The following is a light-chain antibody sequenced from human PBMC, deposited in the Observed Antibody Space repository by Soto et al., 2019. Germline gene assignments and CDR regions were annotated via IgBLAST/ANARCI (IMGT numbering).Light chain of an antibody. CDR1: SSNIGSNY. Sequence: QSVLTQPPSASGTPGQRVTISCSGSSSNIGSNYVYWYQQLPGTAPKLLIYRNNQRPSGVPDRFSGSKPGTSASLAISGVRSEDEADYYCAAWDDSLSGWVFGGGTKVTVL. J-gene: IGLJ3*02. CDR3: AAWDDSLSGWV. CDR2: RNN. V-gene: IGLV1-47*01.